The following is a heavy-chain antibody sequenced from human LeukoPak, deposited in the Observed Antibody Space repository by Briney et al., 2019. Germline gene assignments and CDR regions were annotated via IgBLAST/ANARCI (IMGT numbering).Heavy chain of an antibody. CDR3: ARKGFDVGSYNY. Sequence: GASVKVSCKASGYTFTSYYMHWVRQAPGQGLEWMGIINPSGGSTSYAQKFQGRVTMTRNTSISTAYMELSSLRSEDTAVYYCARKGFDVGSYNYWGQGTLVTVSS. D-gene: IGHD1-26*01. CDR1: GYTFTSYY. CDR2: INPSGGST. J-gene: IGHJ4*02. V-gene: IGHV1-46*01.